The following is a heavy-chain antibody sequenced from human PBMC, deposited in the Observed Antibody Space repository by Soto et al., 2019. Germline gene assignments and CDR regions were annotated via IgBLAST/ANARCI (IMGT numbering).Heavy chain of an antibody. Sequence: GGSLRLSCAASGFTFSSYDMHWVRQATGKGLEWVSAIGTAGDTYYPGSVKGRFTISRENAKNSLYLQMNSLRAGDTAVYYCARSKTRFYCSGCSCYWNWFDPWGQGTLVTVSS. CDR1: GFTFSSYD. CDR2: IGTAGDT. J-gene: IGHJ5*02. CDR3: ARSKTRFYCSGCSCYWNWFDP. D-gene: IGHD2-15*01. V-gene: IGHV3-13*01.